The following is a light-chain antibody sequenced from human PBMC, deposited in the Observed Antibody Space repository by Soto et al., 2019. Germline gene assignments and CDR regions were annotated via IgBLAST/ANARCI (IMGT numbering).Light chain of an antibody. J-gene: IGKJ1*01. CDR2: DAS. CDR3: QQYHSYLTWT. V-gene: IGKV1-5*01. Sequence: DIQMTQSPSILSASVGDRVTITFRASQSIDRWLAWYQQKPGTAPKLLSYDASSLESGVPSSFSGSGSGTEFTLTISGRQPDDFATYYCQQYHSYLTWTIGQGTKVDIK. CDR1: QSIDRW.